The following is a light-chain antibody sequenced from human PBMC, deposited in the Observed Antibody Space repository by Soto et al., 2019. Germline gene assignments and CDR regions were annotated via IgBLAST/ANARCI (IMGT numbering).Light chain of an antibody. CDR3: QQHNPYSPYT. Sequence: DIQMTQSPSSLSASVGDRVTITCRASQSISSYLNWYQQKPGKAPKLLIFDASSLRSGVPSRFSGSGSGTEFTLTISSLQPEDFATYYCQQHNPYSPYTFGQGTKLEIK. V-gene: IGKV1-5*03. CDR2: DAS. CDR1: QSISSY. J-gene: IGKJ2*01.